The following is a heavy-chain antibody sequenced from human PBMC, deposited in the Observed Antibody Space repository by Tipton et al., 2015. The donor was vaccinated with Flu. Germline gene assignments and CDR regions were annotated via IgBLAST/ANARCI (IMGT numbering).Heavy chain of an antibody. CDR1: GGSFGDYY. CDR3: VSTPARPFRGEYSSNWYGLAD. J-gene: IGHJ4*02. CDR2: INDSEIT. D-gene: IGHD6-13*01. V-gene: IGHV4-34*01. Sequence: TLSLTCAVYGGSFGDYYWNWIRQPPGKGLGWIGEINDSEITKYRPSLMRRLTISMDTSKRQLSLELASVTAADTAVYYCVSTPARPFRGEYSSNWYGLADWGKGTMVTVSS.